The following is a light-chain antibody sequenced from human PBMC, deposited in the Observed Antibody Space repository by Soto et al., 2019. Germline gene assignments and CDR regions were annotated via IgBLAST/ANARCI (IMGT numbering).Light chain of an antibody. CDR1: QSVSSSY. CDR2: GAS. CDR3: QQYGSSPRT. J-gene: IGKJ1*01. V-gene: IGKV3-20*01. Sequence: ESELSQCPGTLSLSPGERATLSCRASQSVSSSYLAWYHQKPGQAPRLLIYGASRRATGIPDWFSGSGSGTDFTLTISRLEPEDVAVYYCQQYGSSPRTFGQGTKVDI.